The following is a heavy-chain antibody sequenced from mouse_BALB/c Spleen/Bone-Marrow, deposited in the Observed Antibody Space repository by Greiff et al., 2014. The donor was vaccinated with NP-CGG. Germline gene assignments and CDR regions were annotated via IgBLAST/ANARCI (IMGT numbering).Heavy chain of an antibody. D-gene: IGHD1-2*01. CDR2: IWADGST. J-gene: IGHJ4*01. CDR1: GFSLTSYG. Sequence: VKVVESGPGLVAPSQSLSISCTVSGFSLTSYGVHWVRQPPGKGLEWLGVIWADGSTNYNSALMSRLSISRDNSKGPVFLKMNSLQTDDTAMYYCARITTATGAMDYWGQGTSVTVSS. CDR3: ARITTATGAMDY. V-gene: IGHV2-9*02.